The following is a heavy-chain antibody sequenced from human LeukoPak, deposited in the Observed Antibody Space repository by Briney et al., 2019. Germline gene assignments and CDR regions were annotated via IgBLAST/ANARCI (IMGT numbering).Heavy chain of an antibody. CDR3: TTDFSEGVFDY. Sequence: GGSLKLSCAASGFTFSNAWMSWVRQAPGKGLEWVGRIKSKTDCGTTDYAAPVKGRFTISRDDSKNTLYLQMNSLKTEDTAVYYCTTDFSEGVFDYWGQGTLVTVSS. V-gene: IGHV3-15*01. CDR1: GFTFSNAW. CDR2: IKSKTDCGTT. J-gene: IGHJ4*02. D-gene: IGHD2/OR15-2a*01.